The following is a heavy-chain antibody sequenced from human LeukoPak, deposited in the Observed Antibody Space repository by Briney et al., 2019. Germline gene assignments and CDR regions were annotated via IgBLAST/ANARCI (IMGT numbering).Heavy chain of an antibody. J-gene: IGHJ3*02. CDR2: ISGSGGST. V-gene: IGHV3-23*01. D-gene: IGHD6-19*01. CDR1: GFTFSSYA. CDR3: AKDMYSSGWTDAFDI. Sequence: GGSLRLSCAASGFTFSSYAMSWVRQAPGKGLEWVSVISGSGGSTNYADSEKGRFTISRDNSKNTLYLQMKSLRAEDTAGYYCAKDMYSSGWTDAFDIWGQGTMVTVSS.